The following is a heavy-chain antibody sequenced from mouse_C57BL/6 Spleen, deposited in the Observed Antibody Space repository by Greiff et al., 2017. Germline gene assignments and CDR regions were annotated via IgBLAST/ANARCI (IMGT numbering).Heavy chain of an antibody. J-gene: IGHJ4*01. Sequence: VQLKESGPGLVAPSQTLSITCTVPVFSLTSYAFSWFRPPPAKDLQLLGVIWTGGGTNYHSALKSRLSISKANSKSQVLFKMYSRQTDDTARYYCARTLYTTVVATGAMGGWGEGSSVTVAS. D-gene: IGHD1-1*01. CDR2: IWTGGGT. CDR3: ARTLYTTVVATGAMGG. V-gene: IGHV2-9-1*01. CDR1: VFSLTSYA.